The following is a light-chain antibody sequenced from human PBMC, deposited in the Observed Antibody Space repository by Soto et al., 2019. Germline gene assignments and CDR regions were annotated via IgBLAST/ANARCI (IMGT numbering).Light chain of an antibody. J-gene: IGKJ1*01. CDR2: STS. V-gene: IGKV1-39*01. CDR3: QESFTST. Sequence: DIQMTQSPSSLSASVGDRVTITCRASQTIRTYLNWYQQKPGKAPQVLIYSTSNLQSGVPSRFSGTGSGTDFTLTISGLQPEDFATYYCQESFTSTFGQGTKVEI. CDR1: QTIRTY.